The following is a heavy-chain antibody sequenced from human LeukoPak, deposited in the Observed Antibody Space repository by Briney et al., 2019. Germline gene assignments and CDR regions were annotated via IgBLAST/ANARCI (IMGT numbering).Heavy chain of an antibody. V-gene: IGHV1-18*01. D-gene: IGHD3-9*01. CDR2: ISAYNGTT. CDR3: FQAEDGIRDFDWLPKKYYFDY. J-gene: IGHJ4*02. Sequence: EASMKVSCKASGYTFTSYGISWVRQTPGQGLELLEWISAYNGTTNYAQTLQGRVTMTTDTSTSTAYMELRSLRSDDTAVYYFFQAEDGIRDFDWLPKKYYFDYWGQGTLVTVSS. CDR1: GYTFTSYG.